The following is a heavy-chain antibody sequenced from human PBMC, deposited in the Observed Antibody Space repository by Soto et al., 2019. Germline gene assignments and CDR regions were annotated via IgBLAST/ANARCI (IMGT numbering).Heavy chain of an antibody. D-gene: IGHD3-16*01. CDR1: GGSISGHY. J-gene: IGHJ6*03. CDR2: MYYSGST. Sequence: QVQLRESGPGLVKPSETLSLSCSVSGGSISGHYWSWVRQTPGKGLEWIGYMYYSGSTNYNPSLKSRVTMSVDTSKNHFSLRLTSVTAADTAVYYCARGPYYDLIWNYYYMDVWGKGTTVTVSS. V-gene: IGHV4-59*08. CDR3: ARGPYYDLIWNYYYMDV.